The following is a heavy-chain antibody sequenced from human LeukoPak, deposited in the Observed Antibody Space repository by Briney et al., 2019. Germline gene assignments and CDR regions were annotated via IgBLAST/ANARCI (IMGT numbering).Heavy chain of an antibody. D-gene: IGHD6-6*01. CDR3: ARHSSRSEAWFDP. J-gene: IGHJ5*02. CDR1: GGSISSGGYY. Sequence: SQTLSLTCTVSGGSISSGGYYWAWIRQPPGKGLEWIGTIYYNGNTDYNPSLKSRVTISVDTSKNQFSLKLSSVTAADTAVYYCARHSSRSEAWFDPWGQGTLVTVSS. CDR2: IYYNGNT. V-gene: IGHV4-39*01.